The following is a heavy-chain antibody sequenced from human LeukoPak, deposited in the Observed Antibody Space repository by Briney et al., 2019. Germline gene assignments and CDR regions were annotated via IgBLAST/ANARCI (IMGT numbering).Heavy chain of an antibody. CDR3: AREAVAGTWYYYYYYMGV. J-gene: IGHJ6*03. CDR2: IKQDGSEK. CDR1: GFTFSSYW. Sequence: HPGGSLRLSCAASGFTFSSYWMSWVRQAPGKGLEWVANIKQDGSEKYYVDSVKGRFTISRDNAKNSLYLQMNSLRAEDTAVYYCAREAVAGTWYYYYYYMGVWGKGTTVTVSS. D-gene: IGHD6-19*01. V-gene: IGHV3-7*01.